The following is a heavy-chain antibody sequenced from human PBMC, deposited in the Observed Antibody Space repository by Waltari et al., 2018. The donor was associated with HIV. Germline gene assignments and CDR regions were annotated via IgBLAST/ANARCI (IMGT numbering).Heavy chain of an antibody. V-gene: IGHV3-33*01. J-gene: IGHJ4*02. CDR1: GFTFRSYG. CDR2: IWYDGTDE. Sequence: QVQLVESGGGVVEPGRSLRLTCATSGFTFRSYGIHWVRQAPGKGVEWVEVIWYDGTDEYYVDSVKGRFTISRDNSKNTVYLQMSSLRAEDTGVYFCARERGYTSPFDYWGQGTLVTVSS. CDR3: ARERGYTSPFDY. D-gene: IGHD5-18*01.